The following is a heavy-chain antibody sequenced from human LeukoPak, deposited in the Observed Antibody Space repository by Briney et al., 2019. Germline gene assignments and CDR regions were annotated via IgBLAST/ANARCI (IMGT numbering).Heavy chain of an antibody. CDR1: GGSISSGSYY. J-gene: IGHJ2*01. V-gene: IGHV4-61*02. Sequence: SETLSLTCTVSGGSISSGSYYWSWIRQPAGKGLEWIGRIYTSGSTNYNPSLKSRVTISVDTSKNQFSLKLSSVTAADTAVYYCARDFGGWYFDLWGRGTLVTVSS. D-gene: IGHD3-3*01. CDR3: ARDFGGWYFDL. CDR2: IYTSGST.